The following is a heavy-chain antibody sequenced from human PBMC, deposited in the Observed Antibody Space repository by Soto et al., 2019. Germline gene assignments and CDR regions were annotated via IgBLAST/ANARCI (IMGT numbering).Heavy chain of an antibody. Sequence: GGSLRLSCAASGFTFSNAWMSWVRQAPGKVLEWVGRIKSKTDGGTTDYAAPVKGRFTISRDDSKNTLYLQMNSLKTEDTAVYYGTTDGPSMIVVVITTDAFDIWGQGTMVTVSS. CDR2: IKSKTDGGTT. CDR3: TTDGPSMIVVVITTDAFDI. CDR1: GFTFSNAW. V-gene: IGHV3-15*01. J-gene: IGHJ3*02. D-gene: IGHD3-22*01.